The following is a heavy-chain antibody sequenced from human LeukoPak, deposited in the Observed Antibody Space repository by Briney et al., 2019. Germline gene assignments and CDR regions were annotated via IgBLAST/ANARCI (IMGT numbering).Heavy chain of an antibody. Sequence: GGSLRPSCAASGFTFSRFWMSWVRQAAGKGLEWVANIKQDGSEKYYVDSVKGRFTISRDNAKNSLYLQMNSLRAEDTAVFYCARDGTYTDYDPDFDIWGQGTLVTVSS. CDR3: ARDGTYTDYDPDFDI. CDR1: GFTFSRFW. CDR2: IKQDGSEK. J-gene: IGHJ4*02. D-gene: IGHD5-12*01. V-gene: IGHV3-7*04.